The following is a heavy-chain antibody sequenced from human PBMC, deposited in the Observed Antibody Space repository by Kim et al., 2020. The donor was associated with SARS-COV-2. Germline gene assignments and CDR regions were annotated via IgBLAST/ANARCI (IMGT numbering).Heavy chain of an antibody. CDR2: IYYSGST. CDR1: GGSISSYY. D-gene: IGHD6-19*01. J-gene: IGHJ4*02. V-gene: IGHV4-59*13. Sequence: SETLSLTCTVSGGSISSYYWSWIRQPPGKGLEWIGYIYYSGSTNYNPSLKSRVTISVDTSKNQFSLKLSSVTAADTAVYYCARSSSRAVAGTFDYWGQGTLVTVSS. CDR3: ARSSSRAVAGTFDY.